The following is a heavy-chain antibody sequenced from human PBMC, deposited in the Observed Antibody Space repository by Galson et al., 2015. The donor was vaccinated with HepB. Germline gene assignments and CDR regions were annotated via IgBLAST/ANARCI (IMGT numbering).Heavy chain of an antibody. V-gene: IGHV3-74*01. CDR1: GFTFSSYG. J-gene: IGHJ4*02. CDR2: INIDGSST. D-gene: IGHD1-26*01. CDR3: AREMNSGAYYPFDY. Sequence: SLRLSCAASGFTFSSYGVHWVRQGPGKGLEWISRINIDGSSTAYADSVRGRFTISRDDAKNTLYLQMNSLRVDDTAVYFCAREMNSGAYYPFDYWGPGTLVTVAS.